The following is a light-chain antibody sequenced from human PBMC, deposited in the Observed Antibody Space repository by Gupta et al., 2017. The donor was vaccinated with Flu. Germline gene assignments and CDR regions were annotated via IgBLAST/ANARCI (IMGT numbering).Light chain of an antibody. J-gene: IGKJ1*01. CDR3: QQDNTYPWT. CDR2: KAS. Sequence: DIQMTQSPSTLSASVGDRVTITCRASQTISNWLAWYQHKPGKAPEFLIYKASTLESGVPSRFSGSGSGTEFTLTISSLQPDDFATYYCQQDNTYPWTFGQGTKVEIK. CDR1: QTISNW. V-gene: IGKV1-5*03.